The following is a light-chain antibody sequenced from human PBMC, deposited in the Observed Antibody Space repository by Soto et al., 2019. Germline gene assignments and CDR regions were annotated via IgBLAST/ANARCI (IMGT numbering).Light chain of an antibody. CDR2: GAS. CDR3: QQRSNWPLT. V-gene: IGKV3-11*01. J-gene: IGKJ4*01. Sequence: EIVLTQSPGTLSLSPGERATLSCRASQSVTSNYVAWYQQKPGQAPRLLIYGASIRDTDIPARFTGSGSGTDFTLTISGLEPEDFAVYHCQQRSNWPLTFGGGTKVDIK. CDR1: QSVTSNY.